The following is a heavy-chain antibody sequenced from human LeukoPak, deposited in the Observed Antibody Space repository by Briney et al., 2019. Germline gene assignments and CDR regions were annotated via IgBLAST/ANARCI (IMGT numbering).Heavy chain of an antibody. CDR3: ARSPGGFTMTPGYYYYMDV. Sequence: SVKVSCKASGGTFSSYAISWVRQAPGQGLEWMGGIIPIFGTANYAQKFQGRVTITADESTSTAYMELSSLRSDDTAVYYCARSPGGFTMTPGYYYYMDVWGKGTTVTISS. V-gene: IGHV1-69*13. CDR2: IIPIFGTA. CDR1: GGTFSSYA. D-gene: IGHD3-22*01. J-gene: IGHJ6*03.